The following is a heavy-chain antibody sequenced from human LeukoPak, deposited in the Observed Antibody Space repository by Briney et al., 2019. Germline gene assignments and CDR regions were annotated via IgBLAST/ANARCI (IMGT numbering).Heavy chain of an antibody. D-gene: IGHD5-18*01. CDR1: GFTFSSYW. CDR3: ARASQSHTAMVLLGLDFDY. Sequence: GGPLRLSCAASGFTFSSYWMHWVRQAPGKGLVWVSRINGDGRSTSYADSVKGRFTISRDNAKNTLYLQMNSLRAEDTAVYYCARASQSHTAMVLLGLDFDYWGQGTLVTVSS. CDR2: INGDGRST. J-gene: IGHJ4*02. V-gene: IGHV3-74*01.